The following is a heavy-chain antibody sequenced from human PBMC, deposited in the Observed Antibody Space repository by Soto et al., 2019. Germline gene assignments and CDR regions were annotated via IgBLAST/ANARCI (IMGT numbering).Heavy chain of an antibody. D-gene: IGHD6-13*01. V-gene: IGHV3-11*06. Sequence: PGVSLRLSCAASGFTFGDYYMSWIRQAPGKGLEWVSYIVIGSDYTNYADSVKGRFTISRDNAKNSLYLEMNSLTVEDTAVYYCARLRASSWYMGGYLDYWGLGTLVTVSS. CDR2: IVIGSDYT. CDR1: GFTFGDYY. J-gene: IGHJ4*02. CDR3: ARLRASSWYMGGYLDY.